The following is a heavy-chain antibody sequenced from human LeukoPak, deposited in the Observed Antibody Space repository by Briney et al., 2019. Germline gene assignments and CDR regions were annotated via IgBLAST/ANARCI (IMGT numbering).Heavy chain of an antibody. CDR3: AKDRPYYDYVWGSYPRGAFDI. CDR1: GFTFSSYA. J-gene: IGHJ3*02. CDR2: ISGSGGST. V-gene: IGHV3-23*01. Sequence: GGSLRLSCAASGFTFSSYAMSWVRQAPGKGLEWVSAISGSGGSTYYAAYVKGRFTISRDNSKNTLYLQMNSLRAEDTAVYYCAKDRPYYDYVWGSYPRGAFDIWGQGTMVTVSS. D-gene: IGHD3-16*02.